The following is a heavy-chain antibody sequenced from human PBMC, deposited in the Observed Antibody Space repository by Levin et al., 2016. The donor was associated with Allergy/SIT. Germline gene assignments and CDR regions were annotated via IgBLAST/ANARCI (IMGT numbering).Heavy chain of an antibody. D-gene: IGHD3-9*01. CDR2: INPNSGGT. Sequence: ASVKVSCKASGYTFTGYYMHWVRQAPGQGLEWMGWINPNSGGTNYAQKFQGRVTMTRDTSISTAYMELSRLRSDDTAVYYCARSPRYYDILTGYHLSNFDYWGQGTLVTVSS. V-gene: IGHV1-2*02. J-gene: IGHJ4*02. CDR3: ARSPRYYDILTGYHLSNFDY. CDR1: GYTFTGYY.